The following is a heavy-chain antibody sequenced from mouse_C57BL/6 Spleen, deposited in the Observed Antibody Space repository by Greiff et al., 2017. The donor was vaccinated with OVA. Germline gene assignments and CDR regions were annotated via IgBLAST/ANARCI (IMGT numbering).Heavy chain of an antibody. CDR2: ISSGSSTI. J-gene: IGHJ2*01. Sequence: EVQGVESGGGLVKPGGSLKLSCAASGFTFSDYGMHWVRQAPEKGREWVAYISSGSSTIYYADTVKGRFTISRDNAKNTLFLQMTSLRSEDTAMYYCAIYDYDEGDYWGQGTTLTVSS. V-gene: IGHV5-17*01. D-gene: IGHD2-4*01. CDR1: GFTFSDYG. CDR3: AIYDYDEGDY.